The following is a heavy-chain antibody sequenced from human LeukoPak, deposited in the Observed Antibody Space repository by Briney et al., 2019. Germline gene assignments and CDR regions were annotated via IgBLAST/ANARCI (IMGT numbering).Heavy chain of an antibody. D-gene: IGHD3-10*01. V-gene: IGHV3-7*01. J-gene: IGHJ3*02. CDR2: LKEDGSEQ. CDR3: ASKGGSFTISGLVYNDAFAI. CDR1: GFPISDFW. Sequence: GGSLRLSCGASGFPISDFWMSWVRQAPGKGRVWVANLKEDGSEQKYVASAKGRFTISRDNDKNSPYLQMNNLRAEDTAVYYCASKGGSFTISGLVYNDAFAILVQGTMVTVSA.